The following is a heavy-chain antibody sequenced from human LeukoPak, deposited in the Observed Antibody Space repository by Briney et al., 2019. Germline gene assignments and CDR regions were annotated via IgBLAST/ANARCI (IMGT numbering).Heavy chain of an antibody. CDR2: ISAYNGNT. Sequence: ASVTVSRKASGYTFTSYGISWVRQAPGQGLEWMGWISAYNGNTNYAQKLQGRVTMTTDTSTSTAYMERRSLKSDDTAVYYCARHSYDSSGYPFDAFDMWGQGTILPLSS. CDR1: GYTFTSYG. CDR3: ARHSYDSSGYPFDAFDM. D-gene: IGHD3-22*01. J-gene: IGHJ3*02. V-gene: IGHV1-18*01.